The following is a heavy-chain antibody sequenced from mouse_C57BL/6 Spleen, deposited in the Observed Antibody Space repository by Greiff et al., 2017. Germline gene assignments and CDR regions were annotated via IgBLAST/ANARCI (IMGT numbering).Heavy chain of an antibody. CDR3: ARDPYGNYDYFDY. CDR2: ISDGGSYT. Sequence: EVKVEESGGGLVKPGGSLKLSCAASGFTFSSYAMSWVRQTPEKRLEWVATISDGGSYTYYPDNVKGRFTISRDNAKNNLYLQMSHLKSEDTAMYYCARDPYGNYDYFDYWGQGTTLTVSS. CDR1: GFTFSSYA. D-gene: IGHD2-10*02. V-gene: IGHV5-4*01. J-gene: IGHJ2*01.